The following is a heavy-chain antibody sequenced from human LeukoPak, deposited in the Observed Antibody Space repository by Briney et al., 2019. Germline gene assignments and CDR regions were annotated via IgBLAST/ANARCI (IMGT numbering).Heavy chain of an antibody. V-gene: IGHV4-59*01. CDR1: GGSISSYY. Sequence: PSQTLSLTCTVSGGSISSYYWSWIRQPPGKGLEWIGYIYYSGSTNYNPSLKSRVTISVDTSKNQFSLKLSSVTAADTAVYYCARDNYGGNSQGAFDIWGQGTMVTVSS. CDR3: ARDNYGGNSQGAFDI. J-gene: IGHJ3*02. D-gene: IGHD4-23*01. CDR2: IYYSGST.